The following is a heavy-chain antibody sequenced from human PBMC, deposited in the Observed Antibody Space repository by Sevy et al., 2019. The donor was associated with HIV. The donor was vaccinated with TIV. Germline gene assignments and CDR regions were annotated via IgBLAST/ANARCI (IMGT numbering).Heavy chain of an antibody. CDR1: GFAFSDYA. Sequence: GGSLRLSCAAPGFAFSDYAMHWVRQAPGKGLEWVAAISYAGDNKYFADSVKGRFTVSKDNSKNTLYLEMNSLRAEDTAVYYCAKAHADCSGGTCYTAHYYYDMDVWGRGATVTVSS. D-gene: IGHD2-15*01. V-gene: IGHV3-30*18. CDR3: AKAHADCSGGTCYTAHYYYDMDV. CDR2: ISYAGDNK. J-gene: IGHJ6*02.